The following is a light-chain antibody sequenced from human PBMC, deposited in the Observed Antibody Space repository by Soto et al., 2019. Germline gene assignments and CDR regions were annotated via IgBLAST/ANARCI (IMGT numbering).Light chain of an antibody. CDR3: HQYGSSPWT. V-gene: IGKV3-20*01. CDR1: QSVSSNY. J-gene: IGKJ1*01. CDR2: GAS. Sequence: EIVLTQSPGTLSLSPGERATLSCRASQSVSSNYLAWYQQKPGQAPRPLIYGASSWATGIPDRFSGSGAGTDFTLTVSRLESEDFAVYYCHQYGSSPWTFGQGTKVEIK.